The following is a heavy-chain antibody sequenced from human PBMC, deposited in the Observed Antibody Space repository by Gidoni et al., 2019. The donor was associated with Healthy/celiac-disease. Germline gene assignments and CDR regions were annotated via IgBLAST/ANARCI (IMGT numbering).Heavy chain of an antibody. CDR1: VSSNSAA. Sequence: VSSNSAAWNWIRQSPSRGLEWLGRTYYRSTWYNDYAVSVKSRITINPDTSKNQFSLQLHSVTPEDTAVYYCARGNDYSNYVPYYYYYYGMDVWGQGTTVTVSS. J-gene: IGHJ6*02. CDR2: TYYRSTWYN. D-gene: IGHD4-4*01. CDR3: ARGNDYSNYVPYYYYYYGMDV. V-gene: IGHV6-1*01.